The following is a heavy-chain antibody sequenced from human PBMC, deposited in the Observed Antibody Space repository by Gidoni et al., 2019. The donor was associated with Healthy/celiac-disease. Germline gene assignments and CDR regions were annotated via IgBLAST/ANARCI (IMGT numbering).Heavy chain of an antibody. CDR1: GFTFSSYS. V-gene: IGHV3-21*01. J-gene: IGHJ4*02. CDR2: ISSSSSYI. Sequence: EVQLVASGGGLVKPGGSLSLSCAASGFTFSSYSMNWVRQAPGKGLEWVSSISSSSSYIYYADSVKGRFTISRDNAKNSLYLQMNSRRAEDTAVYYCARGSTVTTGGGFDYWGQGTLVTVSS. CDR3: ARGSTVTTGGGFDY. D-gene: IGHD4-17*01.